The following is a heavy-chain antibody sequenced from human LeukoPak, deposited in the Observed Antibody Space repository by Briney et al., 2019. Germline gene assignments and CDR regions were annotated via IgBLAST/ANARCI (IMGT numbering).Heavy chain of an antibody. CDR1: GFTFTSHG. V-gene: IGHV3-30*02. CDR3: AKGGERGTFYFDY. Sequence: GGSLRLSCAASGFTFTSHGMHWVRQAPGKGLEWVAFIRSDGTNKYYADSVKGRFTISRDISKNTLYLQTNSLRAEDTAVYYCAKGGERGTFYFDYWGQGTLVTVSS. CDR2: IRSDGTNK. D-gene: IGHD1-1*01. J-gene: IGHJ4*02.